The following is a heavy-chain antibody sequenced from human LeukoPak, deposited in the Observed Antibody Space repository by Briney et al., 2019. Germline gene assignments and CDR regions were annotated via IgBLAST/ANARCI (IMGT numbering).Heavy chain of an antibody. J-gene: IGHJ6*03. D-gene: IGHD2-21*01. CDR3: ARGDCSGSICYSPMDV. Sequence: PSETLSLTCTVSGYSISSGYYWVWIRQPPGKGLEWIGSIYRTGSTNYNPSLKSRVTISVDTSKNQFSLKVSSVTAADTAVYYCARGDCSGSICYSPMDVWGTGTTVTVSS. CDR1: GYSISSGYY. V-gene: IGHV4-38-2*02. CDR2: IYRTGST.